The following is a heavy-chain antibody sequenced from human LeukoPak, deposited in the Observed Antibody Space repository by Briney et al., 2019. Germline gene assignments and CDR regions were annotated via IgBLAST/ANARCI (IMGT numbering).Heavy chain of an antibody. D-gene: IGHD4-11*01. CDR2: IYHSGST. V-gene: IGHV4-30-2*01. Sequence: SETLSLTCTVSGGSISSGGYYWSWIRQPPGKGLEWIGYIYHSGSTYYNPSLKSRVTISVDRSKNQFSLKLSSVTAADTALYYCARDVDSYSTYDLDYWGHGTLVTVSS. CDR3: ARDVDSYSTYDLDY. J-gene: IGHJ4*01. CDR1: GGSISSGGYY.